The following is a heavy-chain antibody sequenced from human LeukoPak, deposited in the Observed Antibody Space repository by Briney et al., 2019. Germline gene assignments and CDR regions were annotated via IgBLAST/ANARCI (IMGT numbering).Heavy chain of an antibody. CDR3: AIDQPVAGVSNFDS. CDR1: GYTFTRYA. J-gene: IGHJ4*02. V-gene: IGHV7-4-1*02. D-gene: IGHD6-19*01. Sequence: ASVKVSCKASGYTFTRYAMNWRRQAPGQGLEWMGWINPNTGNPTYAQAFTGRFVFSLDTSVSTAYLQISSLNTEDTAVYYCAIDQPVAGVSNFDSWGQGTLVTVSS. CDR2: INPNTGNP.